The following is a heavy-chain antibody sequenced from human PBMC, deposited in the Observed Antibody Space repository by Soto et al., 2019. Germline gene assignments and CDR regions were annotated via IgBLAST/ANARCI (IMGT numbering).Heavy chain of an antibody. J-gene: IGHJ5*02. CDR1: GYTFTRHW. D-gene: IGHD3-22*01. V-gene: IGHV5-51*01. Sequence: GESLKISCKGSGYTFTRHWITWVRQMPGKGLEWMGIVYPGDSDTTYSPSFQGQVTISVDKSINTAYLQWSTLTASDTAMYYCARGGSSDSSNYLNWFDPWGQGTLVTVSS. CDR3: ARGGSSDSSNYLNWFDP. CDR2: VYPGDSDT.